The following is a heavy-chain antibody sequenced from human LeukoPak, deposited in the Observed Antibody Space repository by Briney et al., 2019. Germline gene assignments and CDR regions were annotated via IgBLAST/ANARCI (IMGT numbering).Heavy chain of an antibody. V-gene: IGHV3-23*01. CDR2: ISGSDSST. CDR1: GFTFSNYA. Sequence: PGGSLRLSCAASGFTFSNYAMSWVRQTPGKGLEWVSAISGSDSSTYYADSVKGRFTISRDNSKNTLYLQMNSLRDEDTAVYYCAKDDYSNPYYMDVWAKGPRSPSP. CDR3: AKDDYSNPYYMDV. D-gene: IGHD4-11*01. J-gene: IGHJ6*03.